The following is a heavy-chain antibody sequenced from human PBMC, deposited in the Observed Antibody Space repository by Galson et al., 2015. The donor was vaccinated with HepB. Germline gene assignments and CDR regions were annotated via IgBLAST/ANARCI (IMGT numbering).Heavy chain of an antibody. CDR2: ISYDGSNK. CDR1: GFTFSSYA. V-gene: IGHV3-30-3*01. CDR3: AREGIAAAGTKGGALGY. J-gene: IGHJ4*02. D-gene: IGHD6-13*01. Sequence: LRLSCAASGFTFSSYAMHWVRQAPGKGLEWVAVISYDGSNKYYADSVEGRFTISRDNSKNTLYLQMNSLRAEDTAVYYCAREGIAAAGTKGGALGYWGQGTLVTVSS.